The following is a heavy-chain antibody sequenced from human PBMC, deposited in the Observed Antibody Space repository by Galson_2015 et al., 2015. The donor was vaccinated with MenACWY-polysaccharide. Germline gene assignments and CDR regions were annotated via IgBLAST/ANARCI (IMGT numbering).Heavy chain of an antibody. CDR2: IYSDGST. V-gene: IGHV4-61*02. Sequence: TLSLTCTVSGGPIDTRNYYWTWIRQPAGKGLEWIGRIYSDGSTTYNASLKGRVTISIDTSKAHFSLQLNSVTAADTAVYYCSRGARYSFGSGSYFDYWGQGALVTVSS. CDR3: SRGARYSFGSGSYFDY. D-gene: IGHD3-10*01. J-gene: IGHJ4*02. CDR1: GGPIDTRNYY.